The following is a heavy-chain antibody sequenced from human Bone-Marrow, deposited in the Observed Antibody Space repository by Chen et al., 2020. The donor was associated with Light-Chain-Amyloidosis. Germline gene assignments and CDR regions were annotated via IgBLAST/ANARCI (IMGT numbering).Heavy chain of an antibody. CDR1: GFDFADSA. CDR2: ISRDTGRT. CDR3: AKGFGSGTYSSPGDD. Sequence: EVQLVESGGGLVQPGGSQRLSCSASGFDFADSAMHWVRQAPGRGLQWVSGISRDTGRTYYADSVRGRFTVSRDNGKTSLFLEMNGLRPDDTALYFCAKGFGSGTYSSPGDDWGQGIMVNVSS. J-gene: IGHJ4*02. D-gene: IGHD3-10*01. V-gene: IGHV3-9*01.